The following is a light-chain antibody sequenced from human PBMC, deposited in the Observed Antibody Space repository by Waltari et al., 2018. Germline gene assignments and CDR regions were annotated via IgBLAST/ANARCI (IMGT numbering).Light chain of an antibody. V-gene: IGLV1-44*01. CDR2: RND. CDR1: QSNVGDNV. Sequence: QTVLPQPPSTSGAPGQTVTLSCSGTQSNVGDNVVTSYQQYPGAVPRLLLYRNDQRPSGVPDRFSGSKSGTSASLAISGLRSEDEADYFCASWDDSPTGRWVFGGGTKVTVL. CDR3: ASWDDSPTGRWV. J-gene: IGLJ3*02.